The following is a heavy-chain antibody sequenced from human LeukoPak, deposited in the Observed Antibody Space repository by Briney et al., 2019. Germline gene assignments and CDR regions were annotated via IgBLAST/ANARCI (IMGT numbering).Heavy chain of an antibody. CDR2: IYHSGST. CDR3: ARVSYGSGSYYKGFDY. D-gene: IGHD3-10*01. J-gene: IGHJ4*02. CDR1: GYSISSGYY. V-gene: IGHV4-38-2*01. Sequence: SETLSLTCAVSGYSISSGYYWGWIRQPPGKGLELIGSIYHSGSTYYNPSLKSRVTISVDTSKNQFSLKLSSVTAADTAVYYCARVSYGSGSYYKGFDYWGQGTLVTVSS.